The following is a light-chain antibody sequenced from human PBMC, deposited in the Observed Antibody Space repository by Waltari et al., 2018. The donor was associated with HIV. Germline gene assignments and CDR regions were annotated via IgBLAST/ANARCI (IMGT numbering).Light chain of an antibody. CDR3: ASWDDGLSGHV. J-gene: IGLJ1*01. CDR2: RKD. V-gene: IGLV1-47*01. CDR1: NSNIGRNY. Sequence: QSTLTQPPSLSGTPGQRLTIPCSGNNSNIGRNYVFWYRRVPGTAPSLLVYRKDQRPSGGVDRFSCSRSGASASLVIGGLRVEDEADYYCASWDDGLSGHVFGGGTTVSV.